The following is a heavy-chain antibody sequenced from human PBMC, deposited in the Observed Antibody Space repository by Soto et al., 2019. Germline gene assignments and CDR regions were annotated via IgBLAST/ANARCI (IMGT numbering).Heavy chain of an antibody. V-gene: IGHV1-46*03. CDR3: ARDAFYLYYDFWSGYSNWFDP. CDR2: INPSGGST. J-gene: IGHJ5*02. Sequence: ASVKVSCKASGYTFTSYYMHWVRQAPGQGLEWMGIINPSGGSTSYAQKFQGRATMTRDTSTSTVYMELSSLRSEDTAVYYCARDAFYLYYDFWSGYSNWFDPWGQGTLVTVSS. CDR1: GYTFTSYY. D-gene: IGHD3-3*01.